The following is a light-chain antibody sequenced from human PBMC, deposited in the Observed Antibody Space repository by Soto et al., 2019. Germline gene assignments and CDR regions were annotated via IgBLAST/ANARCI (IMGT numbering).Light chain of an antibody. CDR3: QQYSNWPRT. Sequence: EIVRTQSPATLSVSPGERATLSCRASQSVSDYLAWYQQTPGQPPRLLIYTASTRATGIPARFSGSGSGTEFTLTISSLQSEDFAVYYCQQYSNWPRTFGQGTRVEIK. V-gene: IGKV3-15*01. J-gene: IGKJ1*01. CDR1: QSVSDY. CDR2: TAS.